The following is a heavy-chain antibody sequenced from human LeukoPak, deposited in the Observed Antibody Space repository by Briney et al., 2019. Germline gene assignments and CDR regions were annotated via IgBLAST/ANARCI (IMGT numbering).Heavy chain of an antibody. CDR1: GGSISSYY. Sequence: PSETLSLTCTVSGGSISSYYWSWIRQPAGKGLEWIGRIYISGSTNYNPSLKSRVTMSVDTSKNQFSLKLSSVTAADTAVYYCARGGYCGGDCYDNWFDPWGQGTLVTVSS. J-gene: IGHJ5*02. CDR3: ARGGYCGGDCYDNWFDP. D-gene: IGHD2-21*02. CDR2: IYISGST. V-gene: IGHV4-4*07.